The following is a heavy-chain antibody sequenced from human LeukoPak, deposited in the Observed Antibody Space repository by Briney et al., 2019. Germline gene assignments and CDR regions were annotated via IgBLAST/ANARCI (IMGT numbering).Heavy chain of an antibody. V-gene: IGHV3-7*01. J-gene: IGHJ4*02. CDR3: ARALPDFWSAYLTYFDY. D-gene: IGHD3-3*01. Sequence: GGSLRLSCAASGFTFSNHWMSWVRQAPGKGLEWVANIKPDGSEKYYVDSVKGRFTISRDNAKNSLCLQMNSLRAEDTAVYYCARALPDFWSAYLTYFDYWGQGTLVTVSS. CDR2: IKPDGSEK. CDR1: GFTFSNHW.